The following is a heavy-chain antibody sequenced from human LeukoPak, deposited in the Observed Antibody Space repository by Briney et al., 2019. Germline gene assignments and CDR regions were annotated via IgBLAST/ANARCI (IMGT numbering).Heavy chain of an antibody. V-gene: IGHV2-5*02. J-gene: IGHJ4*02. CDR2: IYWDDVK. CDR1: GFSLSTSGVG. D-gene: IGHD6-13*01. CDR3: AHTSRIAAAGSLDY. Sequence: SGPTLVKPTQTLTLTCTFSGFSLSTSGVGVGWIRQPPGKALEWLALIYWDDVKRYSPSLKSRLTITKDTSKNQVVLTMTNMDPVDTATYYRAHTSRIAAAGSLDYWGQGTPVTVSS.